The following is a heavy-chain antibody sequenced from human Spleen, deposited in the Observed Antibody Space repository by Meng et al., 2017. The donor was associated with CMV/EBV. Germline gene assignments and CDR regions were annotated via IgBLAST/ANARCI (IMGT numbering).Heavy chain of an antibody. CDR2: IYYNEST. CDR1: GHPITTNY. CDR3: ARDRAATGYSYYTMDV. J-gene: IGHJ6*02. D-gene: IGHD3-10*01. Sequence: GSLRLSCTVSGHPITTNYWSWIRQPPGKGLEWIGNIYYNESTKYNPSLRSRVNISIDASKNEFSLALNSVTAADTAIYYCARDRAATGYSYYTMDVWGQGTTVTVSS. V-gene: IGHV4-59*12.